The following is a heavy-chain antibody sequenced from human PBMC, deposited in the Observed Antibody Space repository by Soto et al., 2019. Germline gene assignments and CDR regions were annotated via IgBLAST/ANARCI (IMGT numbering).Heavy chain of an antibody. Sequence: QLQLQESGPGLVKPSETLSLTCPVSGGSISSSSYYWGWIRQPPGKGLEWIGSIYYCGSTYYNPSLKSRVTISIDTSKNQFSLKLSSVTVADTAVYFCARQPRIVATGAEFDHWGQGTLVTVSS. CDR3: ARQPRIVATGAEFDH. CDR2: IYYCGST. D-gene: IGHD6-13*01. V-gene: IGHV4-39*01. CDR1: GGSISSSSYY. J-gene: IGHJ4*02.